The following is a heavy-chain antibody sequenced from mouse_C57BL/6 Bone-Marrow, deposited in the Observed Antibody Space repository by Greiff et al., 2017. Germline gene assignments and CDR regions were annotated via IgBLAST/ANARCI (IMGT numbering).Heavy chain of an antibody. CDR1: GYTFTNYW. D-gene: IGHD1-1*01. J-gene: IGHJ3*01. V-gene: IGHV1-63*01. Sequence: VQLQESGAELVRPGTSVKMSCKASGYTFTNYWLGWAKQRPGHGLEWIGDIYPGGGYTNYNEKFKGKATLTADKSSSTAYMQFSSLTSEDSAIYYWARGDYDGSSFAYWGQGTLVTVSA. CDR2: IYPGGGYT. CDR3: ARGDYDGSSFAY.